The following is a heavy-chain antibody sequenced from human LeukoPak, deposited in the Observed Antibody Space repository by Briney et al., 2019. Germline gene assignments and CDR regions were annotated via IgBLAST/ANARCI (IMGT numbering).Heavy chain of an antibody. D-gene: IGHD5-12*01. CDR1: GYTFTGYY. CDR3: ARGKWLRFGEIDY. V-gene: IGHV1-2*02. Sequence: ASVKVSCKASGYTFTGYYMHWVRQAPGQGLEWMGWINPNSGGTNYAQKFQGRVTTTRDTSISTAYMELSRLRSDDTAVYYCARGKWLRFGEIDYWGQGTLVTVSS. CDR2: INPNSGGT. J-gene: IGHJ4*02.